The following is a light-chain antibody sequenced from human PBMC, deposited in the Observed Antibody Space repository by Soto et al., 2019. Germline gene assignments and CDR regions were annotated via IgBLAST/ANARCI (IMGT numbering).Light chain of an antibody. V-gene: IGKV3-15*01. Sequence: DIVMTQSPATLSLSPGERATLSCRASQSVSSNLAWYQQKPGQAPRLLIYDASTRATGIPARFSGSGSGTDFTLTISSLQSEDFAVYYCQHHNNWPRTFGQGTKVEIK. CDR2: DAS. J-gene: IGKJ1*01. CDR1: QSVSSN. CDR3: QHHNNWPRT.